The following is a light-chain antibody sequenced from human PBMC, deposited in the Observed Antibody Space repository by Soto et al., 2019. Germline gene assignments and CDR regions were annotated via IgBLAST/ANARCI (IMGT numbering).Light chain of an antibody. CDR3: QSYDSSLSGWV. Sequence: QSVLTQSPSVSGAPGQRVTISCTGSSSNIGAGYDVHWYQQLPGTAPKLLIYGNSNRPSGVPDRFSGSKSGTSASLAITGLQAEDEADYYCQSYDSSLSGWVFSGGTKLTVL. V-gene: IGLV1-40*01. CDR2: GNS. CDR1: SSNIGAGYD. J-gene: IGLJ3*02.